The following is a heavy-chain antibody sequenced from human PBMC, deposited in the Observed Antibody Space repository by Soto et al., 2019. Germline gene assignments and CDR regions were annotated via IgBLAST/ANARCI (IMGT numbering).Heavy chain of an antibody. CDR3: ARDDYYDTSGYLALFDY. Sequence: GSLRLPWAASGFTFSSYSMNWVRQAPGKGLEWVSYISSSSSTIYYADSVKGRFTISRDNAKNSLYLQMNSLRDEDTAVYYCARDDYYDTSGYLALFDYWGQGT. CDR1: GFTFSSYS. CDR2: ISSSSSTI. V-gene: IGHV3-48*02. D-gene: IGHD3-22*01. J-gene: IGHJ4*02.